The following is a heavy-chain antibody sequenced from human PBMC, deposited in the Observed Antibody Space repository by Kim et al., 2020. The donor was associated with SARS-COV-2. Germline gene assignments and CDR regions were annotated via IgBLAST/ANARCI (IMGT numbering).Heavy chain of an antibody. Sequence: SETLSLTCTVSGGSISSSSYYWGWIRQPPGKGLEWIGSIYYSGSTYYNPSLKSRVTISVDTSKNQFSLKLSSVTAADTAVYYCASFYDYVWYRPKDYFDYWGQGTLVTVSS. J-gene: IGHJ4*02. CDR3: ASFYDYVWYRPKDYFDY. CDR2: IYYSGST. D-gene: IGHD3-16*01. CDR1: GGSISSSSYY. V-gene: IGHV4-39*01.